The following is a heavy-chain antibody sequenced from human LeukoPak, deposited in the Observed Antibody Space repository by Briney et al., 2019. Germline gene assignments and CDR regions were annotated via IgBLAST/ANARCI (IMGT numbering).Heavy chain of an antibody. CDR1: GFTFSNYW. V-gene: IGHV3-23*01. Sequence: PGGSLRLSCAVSGFTFSNYWMGWVRQTPGKGLEWVSAISGSGGSTYYADSVKGRFTISRDNSKNTLFLQMNSLRAEDTAPYYCAKGGKWDVTPFDYWGQGTLVTVSS. CDR3: AKGGKWDVTPFDY. D-gene: IGHD1-26*01. CDR2: ISGSGGST. J-gene: IGHJ4*02.